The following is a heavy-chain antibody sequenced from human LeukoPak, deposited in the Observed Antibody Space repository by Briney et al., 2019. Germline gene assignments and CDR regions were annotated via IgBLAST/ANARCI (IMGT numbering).Heavy chain of an antibody. J-gene: IGHJ5*02. D-gene: IGHD3-22*01. Sequence: GSPRLSCAASGFTFSGSAMSWVRQAPGEGLEWIGYIHNSGSTNYDASLKSRVTISVDTSKNQFSLKLSSVTAADTAVYYCAREIRAYYYDSSGYDPPNWFDPWGQGTLVTVSS. CDR1: GFTFSGSA. CDR3: AREIRAYYYDSSGYDPPNWFDP. CDR2: IHNSGST. V-gene: IGHV4-59*01.